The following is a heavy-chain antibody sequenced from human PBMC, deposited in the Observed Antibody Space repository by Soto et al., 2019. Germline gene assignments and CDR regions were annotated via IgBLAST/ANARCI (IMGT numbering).Heavy chain of an antibody. V-gene: IGHV4-39*01. J-gene: IGHJ5*02. CDR1: GGSISSSSYF. Sequence: QLQLQESGPGLVKPSETLSLTCIVSGGSISSSSYFWGWIRQPPGKGLEWIGSIYYSGSTYYNPSLKSRVTISVDTSKNQFSLKLSSVTAADTAVYYCARQRGCSGGSCESLNRFDPWGQGTLVTVSS. CDR3: ARQRGCSGGSCESLNRFDP. D-gene: IGHD2-15*01. CDR2: IYYSGST.